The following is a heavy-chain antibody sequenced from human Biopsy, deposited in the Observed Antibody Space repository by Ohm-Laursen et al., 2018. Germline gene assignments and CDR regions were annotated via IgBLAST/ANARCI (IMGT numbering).Heavy chain of an antibody. J-gene: IGHJ4*02. D-gene: IGHD3-3*01. CDR2: IIAVSGLV. V-gene: IGHV1-69*17. Sequence: SSVKVSCNASGGTFSNYAISWVRQAPGEGLEWMGGIIAVSGLVNYAPKFQGRVSITADKPTTTAYMELSNLKSEDTAVYYCATPFQYYDSWGGYPPFDHWGQGTLVTASS. CDR3: ATPFQYYDSWGGYPPFDH. CDR1: GGTFSNYA.